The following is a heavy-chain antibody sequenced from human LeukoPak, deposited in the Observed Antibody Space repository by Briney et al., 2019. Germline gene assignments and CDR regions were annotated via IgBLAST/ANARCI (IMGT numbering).Heavy chain of an antibody. CDR1: DDSLSSYY. D-gene: IGHD3-22*01. CDR3: ARSRDSSGYRNNWFDT. V-gene: IGHV4-59*01. Sequence: SETLSLTCTVPDDSLSSYYWSWIRQPPGKGLEWIGYIYSSGSTNYNPSLKSRVTMSVDTSKNQFSLKLNSVTAADTAVYYCARSRDSSGYRNNWFDTWGQGTPVTVSS. CDR2: IYSSGST. J-gene: IGHJ5*02.